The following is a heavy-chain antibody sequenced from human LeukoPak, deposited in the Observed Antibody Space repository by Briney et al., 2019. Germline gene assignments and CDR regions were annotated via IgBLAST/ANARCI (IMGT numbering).Heavy chain of an antibody. CDR3: ARDQLVTTIDY. CDR2: ISWNSGSI. Sequence: GRSLRLSCAASGFTFDDYAMHWVRQAPGKGLEWVSGISWNSGSIGYADSVKGRFTISRDNSKNTLYLQMNSLRAEDTAVYYCARDQLVTTIDYWGQGTLVTVSS. D-gene: IGHD6-13*01. J-gene: IGHJ4*02. CDR1: GFTFDDYA. V-gene: IGHV3-9*01.